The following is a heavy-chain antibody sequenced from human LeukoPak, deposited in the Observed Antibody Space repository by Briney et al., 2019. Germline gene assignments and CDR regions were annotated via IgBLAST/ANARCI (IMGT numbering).Heavy chain of an antibody. D-gene: IGHD5-18*01. J-gene: IGHJ4*02. V-gene: IGHV3-7*05. Sequence: GGSLRLSCAASGFTFSTYWMSWVRQAPGKGLEWAAKIKEDGSEKHYVDSVKGRFTISWDNAKNSLYLQMNSLRAEDTAIYYCARGGYTYGRWGQGTLVTVSS. CDR3: ARGGYTYGR. CDR1: GFTFSTYW. CDR2: IKEDGSEK.